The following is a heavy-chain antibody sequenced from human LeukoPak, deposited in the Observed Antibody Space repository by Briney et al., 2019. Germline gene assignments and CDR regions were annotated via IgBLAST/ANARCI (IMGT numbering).Heavy chain of an antibody. Sequence: PGGSLRLSCAASGFTFSSYAMSWVRQAPGKGLEWVANIKQDGSEKYYVDSVKGRFTISRDNAKNSLYLQMNSLRAEDTAVYYCARDTAQLSHFDYWGQGTLVTVSS. D-gene: IGHD5-18*01. J-gene: IGHJ4*02. CDR2: IKQDGSEK. CDR1: GFTFSSYA. V-gene: IGHV3-7*01. CDR3: ARDTAQLSHFDY.